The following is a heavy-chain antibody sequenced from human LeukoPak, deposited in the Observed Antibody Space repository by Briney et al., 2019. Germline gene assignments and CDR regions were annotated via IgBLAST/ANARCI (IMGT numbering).Heavy chain of an antibody. Sequence: SETLSLTCTVSGASITTYYWSWLRQPPGKGLEWIAYIYYTGSTNYNPSLKSRVTISVDTSKNQVSLKLTSVTAADTAVYYCARIAGSGSLNWFDHWGQGTLVTVSS. CDR2: IYYTGST. CDR1: GASITTYY. D-gene: IGHD3-10*01. CDR3: ARIAGSGSLNWFDH. V-gene: IGHV4-59*08. J-gene: IGHJ5*02.